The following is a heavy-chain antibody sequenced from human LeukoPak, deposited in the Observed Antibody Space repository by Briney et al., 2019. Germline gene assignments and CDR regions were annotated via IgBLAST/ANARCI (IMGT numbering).Heavy chain of an antibody. J-gene: IGHJ2*01. D-gene: IGHD2-15*01. CDR3: ARSPGLALNWYIDL. Sequence: SVKVSCKASGYTFTGYYMHWVRQAPGQGLEWMGGIIPIFGTANYAQKFQGRVAITTDESTSTAYMELSSLRSEDTAVYYCARSPGLALNWYIDLWGRGTLVTVSS. CDR2: IIPIFGTA. V-gene: IGHV1-69*05. CDR1: GYTFTGYY.